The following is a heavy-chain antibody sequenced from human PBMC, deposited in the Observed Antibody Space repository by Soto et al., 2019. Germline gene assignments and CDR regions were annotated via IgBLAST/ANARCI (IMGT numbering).Heavy chain of an antibody. CDR1: GFTFSSYW. CDR2: IKQDGSEK. Sequence: EMQLVASGGGLVQPGGSLRLSCAASGFTFSSYWMSWVRQAPGKGLEWVANIKQDGSEKYYVDSVKGRFTISRDNAKKSLYLQMNSLRAEDTAVYYCARDSDYGDSWFDYWGQGTLVTVSS. CDR3: ARDSDYGDSWFDY. J-gene: IGHJ4*02. V-gene: IGHV3-7*01. D-gene: IGHD4-17*01.